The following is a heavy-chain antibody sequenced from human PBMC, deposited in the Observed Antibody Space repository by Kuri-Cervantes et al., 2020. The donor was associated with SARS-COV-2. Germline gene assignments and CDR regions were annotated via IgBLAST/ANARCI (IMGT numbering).Heavy chain of an antibody. J-gene: IGHJ6*03. CDR3: ARGRGVKIVVVPAAILRYYYMDV. V-gene: IGHV4-34*01. CDR2: INHSGST. D-gene: IGHD2-2*02. Sequence: SETLSLTCAVYGGSFSGYYWSWIRQPPGKGLEWIGEINHSGSTNYNPSLKSRVTISVDTSKNQFSLKLSSVTAADTAVYYCARGRGVKIVVVPAAILRYYYMDVWGKGTTVTVSS. CDR1: GGSFSGYY.